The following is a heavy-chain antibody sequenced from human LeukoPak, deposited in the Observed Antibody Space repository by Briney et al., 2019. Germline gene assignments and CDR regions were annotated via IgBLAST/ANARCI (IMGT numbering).Heavy chain of an antibody. CDR2: TYYRSKWYN. D-gene: IGHD6-13*01. CDR1: GDSVSSNSAA. CDR3: ARGIVYSSNYYYYYGMDV. J-gene: IGHJ6*02. V-gene: IGHV6-1*01. Sequence: SQTLSLTCAISGDSVSSNSAAWNWIRQSPSRGLEWLGRTYYRSKWYNDYAVSVKSRITINPDTSKNQFSLQLNSVTPEDTAVYYCARGIVYSSNYYYYYGMDVWGQGTTVTVSS.